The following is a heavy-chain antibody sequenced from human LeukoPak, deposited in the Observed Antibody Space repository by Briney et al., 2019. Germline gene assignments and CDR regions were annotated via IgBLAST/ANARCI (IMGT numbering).Heavy chain of an antibody. D-gene: IGHD6-19*01. CDR1: GGTFSSYA. CDR2: IIPIFGTA. J-gene: IGHJ4*02. CDR3: ASPPVDSSGWTHFDY. V-gene: IGHV1-69*01. Sequence: SVKVSCKASGGTFSSYAIRWVRQAPGQGLEWMGGIIPIFGTANYAQKFQGRVTITADESTSTAYMELSSLRSEDTAVYYCASPPVDSSGWTHFDYWGQGTLVTVSS.